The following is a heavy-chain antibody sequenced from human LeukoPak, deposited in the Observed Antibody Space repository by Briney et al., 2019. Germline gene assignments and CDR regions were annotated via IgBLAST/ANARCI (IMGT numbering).Heavy chain of an antibody. CDR2: FDPEDGET. CDR1: GYTLTELS. J-gene: IGHJ5*02. Sequence: ASVKVSCKVSGYTLTELSMHWVRQAPGKGLEWMGGFDPEDGETIYAQKFQGRVTMTEDTSTDTAYMELSSLRSEDTAVYYCARDYDDDYSNFNWFDPWGQGTLVTVSS. D-gene: IGHD4-11*01. CDR3: ARDYDDDYSNFNWFDP. V-gene: IGHV1-24*01.